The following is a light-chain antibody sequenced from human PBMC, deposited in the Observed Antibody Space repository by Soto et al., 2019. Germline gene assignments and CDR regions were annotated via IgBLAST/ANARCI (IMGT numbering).Light chain of an antibody. J-gene: IGLJ1*01. V-gene: IGLV2-14*01. CDR1: SSDVGDYNY. CDR2: EVS. CDR3: GLYGGSNNYV. Sequence: QAVLAQPASVSGSPGQPITISCTGTSSDVGDYNYVSWYQQHPGKAPKLMIFEVSHRPSGVSNRFSGSKSGNTASLTISGLQAEDGADYYCGLYGGSNNYVLRSGTKVT.